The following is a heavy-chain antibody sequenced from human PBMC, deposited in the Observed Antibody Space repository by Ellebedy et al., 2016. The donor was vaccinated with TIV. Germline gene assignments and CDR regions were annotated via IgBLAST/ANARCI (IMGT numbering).Heavy chain of an antibody. CDR2: IDSDGHTT. CDR1: GFTFSYYW. V-gene: IGHV3-74*01. Sequence: GESLKISCTASGFTFSYYWMHWVRQAPGKGLEWVSRIDSDGHTTRYADLVEGRFTISRDNAKNTLYRQMNSLRAEDTALYYCARDGDHHVDLDNWGQGTLVTVSS. J-gene: IGHJ4*02. CDR3: ARDGDHHVDLDN. D-gene: IGHD5-12*01.